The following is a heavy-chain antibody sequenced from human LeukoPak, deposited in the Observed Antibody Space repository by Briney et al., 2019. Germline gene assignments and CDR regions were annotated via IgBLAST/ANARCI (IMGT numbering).Heavy chain of an antibody. D-gene: IGHD6-13*01. J-gene: IGHJ4*02. CDR3: ARGLSRRTQYSSSWNDY. CDR2: INHTGST. Sequence: PSETLSLTCTVSGGSISSSSYYWGWIRQPPGKGLEWIGEINHTGSTNYNPSLKSRVTISVDTSKNQFSLKLSSVTAADTALYYCARGLSRRTQYSSSWNDYWGQGSLVTASS. CDR1: GGSISSSSYY. V-gene: IGHV4-39*07.